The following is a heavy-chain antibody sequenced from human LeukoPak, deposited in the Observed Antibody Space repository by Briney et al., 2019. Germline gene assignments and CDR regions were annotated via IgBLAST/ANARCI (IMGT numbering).Heavy chain of an antibody. CDR3: ARHWGRTGYYFDY. CDR1: GGSISSGNYN. Sequence: KSSETLSLTCTVSGGSISSGNYNWGWIRQPPGKGLEWIGSISYSGSTYYNPSLKSRVTISVDTSKNQFSLKLSSVTAADTAVYYCARHWGRTGYYFDYWGQGTLVTVSS. CDR2: ISYSGST. D-gene: IGHD7-27*01. V-gene: IGHV4-39*01. J-gene: IGHJ4*02.